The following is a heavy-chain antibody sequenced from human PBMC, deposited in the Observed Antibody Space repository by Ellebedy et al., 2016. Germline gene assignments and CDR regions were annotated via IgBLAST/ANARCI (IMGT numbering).Heavy chain of an antibody. CDR3: TGFNFGMERYFDWFDY. J-gene: IGHJ4*02. D-gene: IGHD3-9*01. CDR2: IRAKIYGGAP. CDR1: GFTFGDYA. V-gene: IGHV3-49*03. Sequence: GGSLTLSXTTSGFTFGDYAVSWFRQAPGKGLEWVAFIRAKIYGGAPEYAASVQGRFIISRDDSKGIAYLQVNSLRTEDSAVYYCTGFNFGMERYFDWFDYWGQGTLVTVSS.